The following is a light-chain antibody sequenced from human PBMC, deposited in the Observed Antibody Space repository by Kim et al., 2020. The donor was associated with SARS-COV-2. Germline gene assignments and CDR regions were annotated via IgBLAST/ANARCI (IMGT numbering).Light chain of an antibody. V-gene: IGKV1-17*01. CDR1: QDIRDD. CDR3: LQINTYPPT. Sequence: DIQMTQSPYSLSASVGDRVTITCRASQDIRDDLGWYQQKPGEAPQRLIYAASTLQSGVPSRFSGSGYGTEFTLTIRSLQPEDFATYFCLQINTYPPTFGGGTKVDIK. CDR2: AAS. J-gene: IGKJ4*01.